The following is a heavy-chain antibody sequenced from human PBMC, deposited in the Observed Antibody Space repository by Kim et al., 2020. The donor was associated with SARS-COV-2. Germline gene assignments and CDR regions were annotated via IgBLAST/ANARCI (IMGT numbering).Heavy chain of an antibody. Sequence: GGSLRLSCAASGVIFNSSTMSWVRQAPNKGLEWVSGISHSGYDSYYAGSVKGRFTISSDSSKKTMDLQMHNLKVKTTAVYDCSKGNTSRWSSAFHVGGQG. CDR2: ISHSGYDS. D-gene: IGHD6-13*01. V-gene: IGHV3-23*01. J-gene: IGHJ1*01. CDR1: GVIFNSST. CDR3: SKGNTSRWSSAFHV.